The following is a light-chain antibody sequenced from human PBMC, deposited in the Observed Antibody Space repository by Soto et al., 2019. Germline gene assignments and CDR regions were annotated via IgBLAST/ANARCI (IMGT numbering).Light chain of an antibody. CDR2: ENN. Sequence: SVLTQPPSVSVAPGQKVTISCSGSSSNIGNNYVSWYQQLPGTAPKLLIYENNKRPSGIPDRFSGSKSGTSATLGITGLQTGDEADYYCGTWDSNLSAGVFGGGTKLTVL. CDR1: SSNIGNNY. CDR3: GTWDSNLSAGV. J-gene: IGLJ2*01. V-gene: IGLV1-51*02.